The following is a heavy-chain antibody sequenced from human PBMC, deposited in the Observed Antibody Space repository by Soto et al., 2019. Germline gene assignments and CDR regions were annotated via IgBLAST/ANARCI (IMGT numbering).Heavy chain of an antibody. V-gene: IGHV3-48*04. Sequence: GGFLRLSCAASGFTFSSYSMNWVRQAPGKGLEWVSYISSSSSTIYYADSVKGRFTISRDNAKNSLYLQMNSLRAEDTAVYYCARGRGYCTNGVCYGGFDYWGQGTLVTVSS. CDR2: ISSSSSTI. D-gene: IGHD2-8*01. CDR1: GFTFSSYS. J-gene: IGHJ4*02. CDR3: ARGRGYCTNGVCYGGFDY.